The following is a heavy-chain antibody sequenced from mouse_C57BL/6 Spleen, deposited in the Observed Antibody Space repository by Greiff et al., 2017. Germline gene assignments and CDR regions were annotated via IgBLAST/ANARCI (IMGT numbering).Heavy chain of an antibody. CDR3: ARSDYDYDHAMDY. CDR2: IYPRSGNT. J-gene: IGHJ4*01. CDR1: GYTFTSYG. V-gene: IGHV1-81*01. Sequence: VKLQQSGAELARPGASVKLSCKASGYTFTSYGISWVKQRTGQGLEWIGEIYPRSGNTYYNEKFKGKATLTADKSSSTAYMELRSLTSEDSAVYFCARSDYDYDHAMDYWGQGTSVTVSS. D-gene: IGHD2-4*01.